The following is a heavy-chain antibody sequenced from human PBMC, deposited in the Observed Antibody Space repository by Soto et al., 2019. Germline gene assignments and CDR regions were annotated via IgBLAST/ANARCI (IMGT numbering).Heavy chain of an antibody. CDR3: ARVRRWLPEEMVDL. CDR2: VNESGNS. D-gene: IGHD5-12*01. Sequence: QVQLHQWGAGQLRASETLSLTCGVSGGSFSGYYWSWIRQPPGKGLEWMGEVNESGNSNYNPSLKRRVVISVDTPKNEFSLKLNTVTAADTGVYYCARVRRWLPEEMVDLWGKGALVTVSS. J-gene: IGHJ5*02. V-gene: IGHV4-34*01. CDR1: GGSFSGYY.